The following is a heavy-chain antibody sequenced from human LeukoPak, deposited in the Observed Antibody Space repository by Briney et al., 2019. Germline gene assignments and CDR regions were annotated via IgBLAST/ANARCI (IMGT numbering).Heavy chain of an antibody. CDR2: INSDGSST. CDR1: GFTFRMYW. J-gene: IGHJ6*02. V-gene: IGHV3-74*01. Sequence: GGSLRLSCAASGFTFRMYWMHWVRQAPGKGLVWASRINSDGSSTNYADSVKGRFTISRDNSKNTLYLQMNSLRAEDTAVYYCAKDLDIVAASGHYYGMDVWGQGTTVTVSS. D-gene: IGHD5-12*01. CDR3: AKDLDIVAASGHYYGMDV.